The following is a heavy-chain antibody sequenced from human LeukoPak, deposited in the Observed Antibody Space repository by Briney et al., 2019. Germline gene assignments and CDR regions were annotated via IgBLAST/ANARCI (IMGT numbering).Heavy chain of an antibody. V-gene: IGHV4-39*01. CDR1: GGSISSSSYY. CDR2: IYYSGST. Sequence: PSETLSLTCTVSGGSISSSSYYWGWIRQPPGKGLEWIGSIYYSGSTYYNPSLKSRVTISVDTSKNRFSLKLSSVTAADTAVYYCANLFGSSSGYGDYWGQGTLVTVSS. J-gene: IGHJ4*02. D-gene: IGHD3-22*01. CDR3: ANLFGSSSGYGDY.